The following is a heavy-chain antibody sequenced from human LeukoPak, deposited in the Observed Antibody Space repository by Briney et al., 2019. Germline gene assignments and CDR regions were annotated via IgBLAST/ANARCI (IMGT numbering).Heavy chain of an antibody. CDR2: NYYSGST. CDR1: GGSISIYY. V-gene: IGHV4-59*01. J-gene: IGHJ5*02. D-gene: IGHD2-15*01. Sequence: SETLSLTCTVSGGSISIYYWSWIRQPPEKALEWIGYNYYSGSTNYNPSLKSRVTISVDTSKNQFSLKLSSVSAADTAVYYCARGFGPVVAATPGWFDPWGQGTLVTVSS. CDR3: ARGFGPVVAATPGWFDP.